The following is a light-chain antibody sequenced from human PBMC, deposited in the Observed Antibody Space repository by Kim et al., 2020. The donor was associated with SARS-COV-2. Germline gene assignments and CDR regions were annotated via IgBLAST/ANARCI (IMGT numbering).Light chain of an antibody. V-gene: IGLV3-19*01. J-gene: IGLJ2*01. CDR3: NSRDITTYGVI. CDR2: GEN. Sequence: ALGQTVRITCQGDSLRSFYASWYQQEPGQAPVLVIYGENNRPSGIPDRFSGSSSINSASLTITGAQAEDEADYYCNSRDITTYGVIFGGGTQLTVL. CDR1: SLRSFY.